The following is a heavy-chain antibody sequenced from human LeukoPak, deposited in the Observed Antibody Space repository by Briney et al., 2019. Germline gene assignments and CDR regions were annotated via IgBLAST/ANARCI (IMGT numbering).Heavy chain of an antibody. V-gene: IGHV1-2*02. Sequence: ASVKVSCKASGYAFSAYYMHWVRQAPGQGLEWMGWLNPQTGDTHFAQKFQGRVTFTRDTSISTAYMAMSRLRSDDTAVFYCARGSRYLDWLSPLDSWGQGTLVTVSS. CDR3: ARGSRYLDWLSPLDS. CDR1: GYAFSAYY. D-gene: IGHD3-9*01. J-gene: IGHJ4*02. CDR2: LNPQTGDT.